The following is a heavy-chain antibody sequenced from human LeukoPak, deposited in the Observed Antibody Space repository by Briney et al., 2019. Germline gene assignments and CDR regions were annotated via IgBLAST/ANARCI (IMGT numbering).Heavy chain of an antibody. CDR2: INHSGST. J-gene: IGHJ5*02. CDR1: GGSFSGYY. CDR3: ARGGNGERRFDP. Sequence: RTSETLSLTCAVYGGSFSGYYWSWIRQPPGKGLEWIGEINHSGSTNYNPSLKSRVTISVDTSKNQFSLKLSSVTAADTAVYYCARGGNGERRFDPWGQGTLVTVSS. V-gene: IGHV4-34*01. D-gene: IGHD3-10*01.